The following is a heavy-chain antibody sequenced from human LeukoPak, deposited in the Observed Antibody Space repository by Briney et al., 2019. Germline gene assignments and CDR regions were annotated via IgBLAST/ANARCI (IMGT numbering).Heavy chain of an antibody. CDR1: GGSISNYY. CDR2: IYTSGTT. Sequence: PSETLSLTCTVSGGSISNYYWSWIRQPAEKGLEWIGRIYTSGTTIYNSALKSRVTMSVDTSKNQFSLKLSSVTSADTAVYYRARSTIHGWLDARGQGILVTVSS. J-gene: IGHJ5*02. D-gene: IGHD2-2*01. CDR3: ARSTIHGWLDA. V-gene: IGHV4-4*07.